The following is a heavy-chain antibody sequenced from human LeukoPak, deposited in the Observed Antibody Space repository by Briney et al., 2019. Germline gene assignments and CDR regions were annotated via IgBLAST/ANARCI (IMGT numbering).Heavy chain of an antibody. J-gene: IGHJ6*03. CDR2: ISYDGSNK. CDR1: GFTFSSYA. D-gene: IGHD6-13*01. CDR3: ARDGLAAAGYYYYYYMDV. V-gene: IGHV3-30*04. Sequence: PGGSLRLSCTASGFTFSSYAMHWVSQAPGKGLEWVAVISYDGSNKYYADSVKARFTISRDNSKNSLYLQMNSLRAEDTAVYYCARDGLAAAGYYYYYYMDVWGKGTTVTVSS.